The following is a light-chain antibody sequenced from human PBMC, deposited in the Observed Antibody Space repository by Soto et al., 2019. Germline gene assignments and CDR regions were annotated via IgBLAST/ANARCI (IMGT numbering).Light chain of an antibody. Sequence: IQMTQSPSSLSASVGDRVTITCQARQDISNYLNWYQQKPGKAPKLLIYDASNLETGVPSRFSGSGSGTDFTFTISSLQPEDIATYYCQQYDNLPLTFGGVSKV. CDR3: QQYDNLPLT. V-gene: IGKV1-33*01. J-gene: IGKJ4*01. CDR2: DAS. CDR1: QDISNY.